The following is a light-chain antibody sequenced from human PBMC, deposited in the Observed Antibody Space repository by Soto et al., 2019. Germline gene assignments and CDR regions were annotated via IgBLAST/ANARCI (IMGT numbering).Light chain of an antibody. CDR1: QSVSSSY. J-gene: IGKJ2*01. Sequence: EIVLTQSPGTLSLSPGERATLSCRASQSVSSSYLAWYQQKPGQAPRLLIYHTSSRAAGVPGRFSGSGSGTDFTLTISSLQPEDFATYYCQQSYSTPRTFGQGTKLEIK. CDR3: QQSYSTPRT. CDR2: HTS. V-gene: IGKV3D-20*02.